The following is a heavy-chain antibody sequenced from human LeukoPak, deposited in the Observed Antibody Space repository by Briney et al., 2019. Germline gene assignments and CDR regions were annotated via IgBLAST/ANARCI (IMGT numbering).Heavy chain of an antibody. J-gene: IGHJ5*02. CDR3: ARDKAYCGGDCYVGGRNWFDP. V-gene: IGHV1-2*02. D-gene: IGHD2-21*02. CDR1: GYTFTGHY. CDR2: INPNSGGT. Sequence: ASVKVSCKASGYTFTGHYMHWVRQAPGQGLEWMGWINPNSGGTNYAQKFQGRVTMTRDTSISTAYMELSRLRSDDTAVYYCARDKAYCGGDCYVGGRNWFDPWGQGTLVTVSS.